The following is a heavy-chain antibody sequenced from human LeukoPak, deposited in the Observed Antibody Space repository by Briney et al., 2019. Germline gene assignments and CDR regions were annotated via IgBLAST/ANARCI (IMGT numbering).Heavy chain of an antibody. CDR1: GGSSSNYY. CDR2: IYSSGST. J-gene: IGHJ3*02. CDR3: ARDDYYDSSGSLNDAFDI. V-gene: IGHV4-4*07. Sequence: TSETLSLTCTVSGGSSSNYYWSWIRQPAGKGLEWIGRIYSSGSTNYNPSLKSRVTMSVDTSKNQFSLRLSSVTAADTAVYYCARDDYYDSSGSLNDAFDIWGQGTMVTVSS. D-gene: IGHD3-22*01.